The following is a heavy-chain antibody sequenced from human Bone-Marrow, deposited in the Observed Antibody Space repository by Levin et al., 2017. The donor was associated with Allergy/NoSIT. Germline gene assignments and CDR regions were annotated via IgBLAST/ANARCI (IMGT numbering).Heavy chain of an antibody. CDR3: ARHVPILGPSGWFDP. CDR1: GGSISSSSYY. Sequence: SCTVSGGSISSSSYYWGWIRQPPGKGLEWIGNIYYSGSTYYIPSLKSRVTISVDTSKNQFSLKLSSVTAADTAVYYCARHVPILGPSGWFDPWGQGTLVTVSS. D-gene: IGHD1-26*01. J-gene: IGHJ5*02. CDR2: IYYSGST. V-gene: IGHV4-39*01.